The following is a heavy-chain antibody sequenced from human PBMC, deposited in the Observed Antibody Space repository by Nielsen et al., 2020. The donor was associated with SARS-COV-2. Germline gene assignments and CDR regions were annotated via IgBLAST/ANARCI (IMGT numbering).Heavy chain of an antibody. V-gene: IGHV1-3*01. CDR2: INAGNGNT. CDR1: GYTFTSYA. CDR3: ARGRGIAARPGYFDY. D-gene: IGHD6-6*01. Sequence: ASVKDSCKASGYTFTSYAMHWVRQAPGQRLEWMGWINAGNGNTKYSQKFQGRVTITRDTSASTAYMELSSLRSEDTAVYYCARGRGIAARPGYFDYWGQGTLVTVSS. J-gene: IGHJ4*02.